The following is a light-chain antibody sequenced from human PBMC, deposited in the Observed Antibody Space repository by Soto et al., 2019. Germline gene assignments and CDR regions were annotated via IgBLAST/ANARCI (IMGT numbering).Light chain of an antibody. Sequence: QALRAQSPSSSGSPGQSVAISCTGTSSDVGGYNYVSWYQQHPGKAPKLMIYEVNKRPSGVPDRFSGSKSGNTASLTVSGLQAEDEADYYCSSYAGSSNVFGTGTKVTVL. CDR2: EVN. V-gene: IGLV2-8*01. J-gene: IGLJ1*01. CDR3: SSYAGSSNV. CDR1: SSDVGGYNY.